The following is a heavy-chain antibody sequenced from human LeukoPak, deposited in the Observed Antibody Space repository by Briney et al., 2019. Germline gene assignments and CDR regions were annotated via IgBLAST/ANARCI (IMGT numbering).Heavy chain of an antibody. Sequence: GGSLRLSCAASGFIFSNYAMSWVRQAPGKGLEWVSAISGGGTTYYADSVKGRFTISRDNSKNTLYLQMKSLRAEDTAVYYCARSLGADTAMVTLDSWGQGTLVTVSS. V-gene: IGHV3-23*01. D-gene: IGHD5-18*01. J-gene: IGHJ4*02. CDR3: ARSLGADTAMVTLDS. CDR2: ISGGGTT. CDR1: GFIFSNYA.